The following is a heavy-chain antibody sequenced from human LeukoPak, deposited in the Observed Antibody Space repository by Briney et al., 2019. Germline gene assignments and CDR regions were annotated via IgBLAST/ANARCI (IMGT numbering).Heavy chain of an antibody. J-gene: IGHJ5*02. Sequence: PSETLSLTCAVYGGSFSGYYWSWIRQPPGKGLEWIGEINHSGSTNYNPSLKSRVTISVDTSKNQFSLKLSSVTAADTAVYYCAREVGANWFDPWGQGTLVTVSS. CDR2: INHSGST. V-gene: IGHV4-34*01. CDR1: GGSFSGYY. CDR3: AREVGANWFDP. D-gene: IGHD1-26*01.